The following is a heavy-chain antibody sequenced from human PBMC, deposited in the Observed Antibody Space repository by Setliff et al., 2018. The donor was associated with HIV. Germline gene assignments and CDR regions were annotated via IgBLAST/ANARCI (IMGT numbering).Heavy chain of an antibody. CDR1: GGSISTYY. Sequence: SETLSLTCTVSGGSISTYYWSWIRQPAGKGLEWIGRVSTSGSTKYNPSLKSRVTMSVDTSKNQFSLTLSSVTAADTAVYYCVGDETTVTFDYWGQGTLVTVSS. D-gene: IGHD4-17*01. CDR2: VSTSGST. J-gene: IGHJ4*02. V-gene: IGHV4-4*07. CDR3: VGDETTVTFDY.